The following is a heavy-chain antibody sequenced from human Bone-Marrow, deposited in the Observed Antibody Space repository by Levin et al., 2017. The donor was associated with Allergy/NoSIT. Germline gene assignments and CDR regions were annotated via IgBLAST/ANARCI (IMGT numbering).Heavy chain of an antibody. CDR1: GFTFSDYY. D-gene: IGHD3-16*02. CDR3: ARDSGYRDFDY. Sequence: GGSLRLSCAASGFTFSDYYMSWIRQAPGKGLEWISYISSGGNTIFYADSVKDRFTISRDDAKNSLYLLMNGLRADDTAVYFCARDSGYRDFDYWGQGSLVTVSS. CDR2: ISSGGNTI. V-gene: IGHV3-11*01. J-gene: IGHJ4*02.